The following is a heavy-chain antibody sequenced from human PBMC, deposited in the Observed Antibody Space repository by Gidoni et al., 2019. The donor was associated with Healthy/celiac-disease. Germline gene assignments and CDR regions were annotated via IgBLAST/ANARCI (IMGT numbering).Heavy chain of an antibody. V-gene: IGHV3-23*01. D-gene: IGHD1-26*01. J-gene: IGHJ4*02. Sequence: EVQLLESGGGLVQPGGSLRLSCAASGFTFSSYAMSWVRQAPGKGLEWVSAISGSGGSTYSADSVKGRFTISRDNSKNTLYLQMNSLRAEDTAVYYCAKTQRVVGATAYWGQGTLVTVSS. CDR2: ISGSGGST. CDR1: GFTFSSYA. CDR3: AKTQRVVGATAY.